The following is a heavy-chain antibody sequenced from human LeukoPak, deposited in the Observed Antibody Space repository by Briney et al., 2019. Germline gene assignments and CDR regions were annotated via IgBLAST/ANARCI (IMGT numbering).Heavy chain of an antibody. CDR1: GFTFSSYA. V-gene: IGHV3-23*01. CDR3: AKGGLDIVVVPALFLDY. D-gene: IGHD2-2*03. J-gene: IGHJ4*02. Sequence: GGSLRLSCAASGFTFSSYAMSWVRQAPRKWLECVSAISGSGGSTYYADSVKGRFTISRDNSKNTLYLQMNSLRAEDTAVYYCAKGGLDIVVVPALFLDYWGQGTLVTVSS. CDR2: ISGSGGST.